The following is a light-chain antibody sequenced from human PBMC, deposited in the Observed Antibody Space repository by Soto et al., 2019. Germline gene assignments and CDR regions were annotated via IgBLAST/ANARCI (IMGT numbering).Light chain of an antibody. CDR1: SNDIGAFDY. J-gene: IGLJ1*01. V-gene: IGLV2-14*01. CDR2: GVR. Sequence: QSALTQPTSVSGSPGQSITISCTGNSNDIGAFDYVSWYQQHPGKAPRLLIHGVRNRPPNISSRFSASKSGLTASLTISGLQSEDEADYYCCSYAGRYTYVFGTGTKVTVL. CDR3: CSYAGRYTYV.